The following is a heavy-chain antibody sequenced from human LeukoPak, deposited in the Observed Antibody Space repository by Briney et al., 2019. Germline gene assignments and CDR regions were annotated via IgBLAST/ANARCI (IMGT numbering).Heavy chain of an antibody. D-gene: IGHD5-18*01. Sequence: SETLSLTCTVFGYSISSGYYWGWIRQSPGKGLEWIGSIYHSVSPYYNPSLKSRVTISVDTSKNQFSLKLSSVTAADTAVYYCARDGRRGYSYGLYNNYMDVWGKGTTVTVSS. CDR1: GYSISSGYY. J-gene: IGHJ6*03. V-gene: IGHV4-38-2*02. CDR3: ARDGRRGYSYGLYNNYMDV. CDR2: IYHSVSP.